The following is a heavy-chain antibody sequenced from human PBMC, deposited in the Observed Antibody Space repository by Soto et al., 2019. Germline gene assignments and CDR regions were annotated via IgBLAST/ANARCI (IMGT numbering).Heavy chain of an antibody. V-gene: IGHV1-69*13. J-gene: IGHJ4*02. CDR1: GGTFSSYA. CDR2: IIPIFGTA. D-gene: IGHD2-15*01. Sequence: RASVKVSCKASGGTFSSYAISWVRQAPGQGLEWMGGIIPIFGTANYAQKFQGRVTITADESTSTAYMELSSLRSEDTAVYYCARGIGVREVDYWGQGTLVTVSS. CDR3: ARGIGVREVDY.